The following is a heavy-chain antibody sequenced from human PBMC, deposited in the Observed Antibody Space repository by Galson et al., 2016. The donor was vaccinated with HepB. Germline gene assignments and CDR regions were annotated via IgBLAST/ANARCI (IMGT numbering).Heavy chain of an antibody. CDR1: GFTVSYNY. J-gene: IGHJ5*02. CDR2: IYSVGDT. V-gene: IGHV3-53*01. CDR3: APINYNSGNFYWA. D-gene: IGHD3-10*01. Sequence: SLRLSCAASGFTVSYNYMTWVRQAPGKGLKWVSLIYSVGDTAYADSVKGRFTISRDNSKNTFYLQMNSLRAEDTAVYYCAPINYNSGNFYWAWGRGTLVTVSS.